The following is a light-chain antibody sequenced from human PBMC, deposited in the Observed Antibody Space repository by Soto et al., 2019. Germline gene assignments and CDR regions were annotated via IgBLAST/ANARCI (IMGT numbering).Light chain of an antibody. CDR2: GNS. J-gene: IGLJ1*01. Sequence: QSALTQPPSVSGAPGQRVTISCTGSSSNIGAGYDVHWYQQLPGTAPKLLIYGNSNRPSGVPDRFSGSKSGTSASLAITGLQDEVEEEYYCKYYDSSLSVHYVFGTGTKVTVL. CDR3: KYYDSSLSVHYV. CDR1: SSNIGAGYD. V-gene: IGLV1-40*01.